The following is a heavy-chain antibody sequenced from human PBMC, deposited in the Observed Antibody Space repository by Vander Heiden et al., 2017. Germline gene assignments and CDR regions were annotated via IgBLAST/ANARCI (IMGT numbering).Heavy chain of an antibody. V-gene: IGHV4-59*01. CDR2: IYCSGST. CDR1: GCSISSYY. D-gene: IGHD1-26*01. Sequence: QVQLQESGPRLVKPSETLSLTSTVSGCSISSYYWSWIRQPPGKGLEWIGYIYCSGSTNYSPSLKSRVTRSVDTSKNQFSLKLSSVTAADTAVYYCARGVLGGVDYWGQGTLVTVSS. J-gene: IGHJ4*02. CDR3: ARGVLGGVDY.